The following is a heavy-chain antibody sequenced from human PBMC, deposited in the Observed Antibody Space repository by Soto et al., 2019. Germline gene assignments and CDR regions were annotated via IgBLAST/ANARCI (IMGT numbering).Heavy chain of an antibody. Sequence: GASVKVSCKASGYTFTSYDINWVRQATGQGLEWMGWMNPNSGNTGYAQKFQGRVTMTRNTSISTAYMELSSLRSEDTAVYYCARMGGYSYGTHYYYYGMDVWGQGTTVTVSS. CDR1: GYTFTSYD. CDR3: ARMGGYSYGTHYYYYGMDV. D-gene: IGHD5-18*01. CDR2: MNPNSGNT. V-gene: IGHV1-8*01. J-gene: IGHJ6*02.